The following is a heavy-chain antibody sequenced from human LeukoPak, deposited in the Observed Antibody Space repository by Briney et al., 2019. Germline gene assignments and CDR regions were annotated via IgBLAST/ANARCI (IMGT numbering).Heavy chain of an antibody. D-gene: IGHD3-3*01. V-gene: IGHV3-11*01. Sequence: GGSLRLSCAASEFTFSDYYMSWIRQAPGKGLEWDSYISSSGSTIYYADSVKGRFTISRDNAKNSLYLQMNSLRAEDTAVYYCARDIGDYDFWSVFDYWGQGTLVTVSS. CDR3: ARDIGDYDFWSVFDY. CDR2: ISSSGSTI. CDR1: EFTFSDYY. J-gene: IGHJ4*02.